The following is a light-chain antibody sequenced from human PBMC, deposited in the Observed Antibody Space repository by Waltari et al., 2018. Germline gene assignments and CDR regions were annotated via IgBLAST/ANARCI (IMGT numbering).Light chain of an antibody. J-gene: IGKJ2*01. CDR2: DAS. CDR3: QQRSSWPYT. V-gene: IGKV3-11*01. CDR1: QSVSSY. Sequence: EIVLTQSPVTLSLSPGERATLSCRASQSVSSYLAWYQQKPGQAPRLLIYDASNRATGIPARFSASGSGTDFTLTLSSLGPEDFAVYYCQQRSSWPYTFGQGTKLEIK.